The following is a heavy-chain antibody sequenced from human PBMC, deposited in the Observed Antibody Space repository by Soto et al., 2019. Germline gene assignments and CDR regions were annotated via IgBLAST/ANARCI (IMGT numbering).Heavy chain of an antibody. J-gene: IGHJ4*02. V-gene: IGHV3-66*01. Sequence: EVRLVESGGGLVQPGGSLRLSCAASGFIVSGIFMTWVRPVPGKGPEWVSTLSSDDKTYYADSVRGRFTISRDSSKNTLFLQMNTLRAEDTAVYHCARDIFGGSYDFWHGGQGTLVTVSS. CDR3: ARDIFGGSYDFWH. CDR2: LSSDDKT. CDR1: GFIVSGIF. D-gene: IGHD3-3*01.